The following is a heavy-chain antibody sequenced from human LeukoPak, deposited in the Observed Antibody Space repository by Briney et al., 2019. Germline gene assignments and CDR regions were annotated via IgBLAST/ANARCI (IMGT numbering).Heavy chain of an antibody. V-gene: IGHV4-59*01. J-gene: IGHJ3*02. CDR1: GGSISSYY. CDR2: IYYSGST. D-gene: IGHD5-18*01. Sequence: SETLSLTCTVSGGSISSYYWSWIRQPPGKGLEWIGYIYYSGSTTYNPSLKSRVTISVDTSKNQFSLKLSSVTAADTAVYYCARGRSGYSYVHDAFDIWGQRTMVTVSS. CDR3: ARGRSGYSYVHDAFDI.